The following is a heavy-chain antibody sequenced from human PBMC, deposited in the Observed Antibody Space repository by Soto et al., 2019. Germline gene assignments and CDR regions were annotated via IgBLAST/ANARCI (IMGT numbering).Heavy chain of an antibody. D-gene: IGHD7-27*01. CDR3: AKRRGDGYFDL. Sequence: EVQLLESGGGLAHLGGSLRLSCAASGFTFSNFAMGWVRRAPGKGLEWVSAIGGTSGSTYYADSVKGRFTISRDNSKNTRSLQLNSLRAEDTAVYYCAKRRGDGYFDLWGRGTLVTVSS. CDR1: GFTFSNFA. CDR2: IGGTSGST. J-gene: IGHJ2*01. V-gene: IGHV3-23*01.